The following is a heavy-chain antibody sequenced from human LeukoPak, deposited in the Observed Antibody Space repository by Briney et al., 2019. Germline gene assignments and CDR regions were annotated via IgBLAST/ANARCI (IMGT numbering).Heavy chain of an antibody. J-gene: IGHJ4*02. V-gene: IGHV1-8*01. CDR3: ARVSETPAYYYTSGYYYLGY. CDR2: MNPSSGNT. CDR1: GYTFTSYD. Sequence: ASVTVSCTASGYTFTSYDINWVRQAPGRGLEWMGWMNPSSGNTGYAQRFQGRVTMTRDTSISTAYMELSSLRSEGTAVYYCARVSETPAYYYTSGYYYLGYWGQGTLVTVPS. D-gene: IGHD3-22*01.